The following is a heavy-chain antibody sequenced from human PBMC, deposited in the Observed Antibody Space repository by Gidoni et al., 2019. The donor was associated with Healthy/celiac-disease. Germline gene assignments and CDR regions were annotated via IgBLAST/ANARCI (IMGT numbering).Heavy chain of an antibody. CDR2: ISSSSSTI. J-gene: IGHJ4*02. D-gene: IGHD5-18*01. CDR1: GFTFSSYS. Sequence: EVQLVESGGGLVQPGGSLRLSCAASGFTFSSYSMNWVRQAPGKGLEWVSYISSSSSTIYYADSVKGRFTISRDNAKNSLYLQMNSLRAEDTAVYYCAREEIQLWLLGWGQGTLVTVSS. V-gene: IGHV3-48*04. CDR3: AREEIQLWLLG.